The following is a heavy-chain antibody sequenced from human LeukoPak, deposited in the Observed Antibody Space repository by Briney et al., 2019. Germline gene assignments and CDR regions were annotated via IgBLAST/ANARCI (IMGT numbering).Heavy chain of an antibody. D-gene: IGHD3-10*01. V-gene: IGHV4-39*01. CDR3: SSVDRGWFGIGDF. CDR2: IYYSGST. J-gene: IGHJ4*02. Sequence: SETLPLTCTVSGGSISSSSYYWGWIRQPPGKGLEWIGSIYYSGSTYYNPSLKSRVTISVDTSKNQFSLKLGSVTAADTAVYYCSSVDRGWFGIGDFWGQGTLVTVSS. CDR1: GGSISSSSYY.